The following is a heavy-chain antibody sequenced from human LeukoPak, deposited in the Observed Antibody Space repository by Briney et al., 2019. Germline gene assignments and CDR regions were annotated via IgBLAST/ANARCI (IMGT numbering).Heavy chain of an antibody. J-gene: IGHJ4*02. V-gene: IGHV3-74*01. CDR1: GFTFTTYW. Sequence: GGSLRLSCAASGFTFTTYWMHWVRQAPGKGLVWVSHINSDGSITSYADSVKGRFTISRDNAKNSLFLQMNSLRAEDTALYYCARKGYCSGGNCYRASESARTSPPDYWGQGTLVTVSS. CDR2: INSDGSIT. D-gene: IGHD2-15*01. CDR3: ARKGYCSGGNCYRASESARTSPPDY.